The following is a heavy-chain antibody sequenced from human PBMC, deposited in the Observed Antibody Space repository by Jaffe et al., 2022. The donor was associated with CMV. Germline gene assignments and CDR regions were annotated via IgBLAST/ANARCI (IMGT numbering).Heavy chain of an antibody. CDR3: AHSGRRVDFWSSYFDY. D-gene: IGHD3-3*01. CDR2: IYWNDDK. CDR1: GFSLSTSGVG. V-gene: IGHV2-5*01. J-gene: IGHJ4*02. Sequence: QITLKESGPTLVKPTQTLTLTCTFSGFSLSTSGVGVGWIRQPPGKALEWLALIYWNDDKRYSPSLKSRLTITKDTSKNQVVLTMTNMDPVDTATYYCAHSGRRVDFWSSYFDYWGQGTLVTVSS.